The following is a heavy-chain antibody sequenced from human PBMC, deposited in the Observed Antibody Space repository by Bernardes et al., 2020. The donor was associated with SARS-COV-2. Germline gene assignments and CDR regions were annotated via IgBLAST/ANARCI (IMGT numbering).Heavy chain of an antibody. Sequence: ASVKVSCKASGYTFTAYYLHWVRQAPGQGLEWMGWINPRNGGANYAQKFQGRVTMTRDTSINTAYLELTRLTSDDTAIYYCAKLPVNLFCGVGSCGYFAPWGQGTLVPVSS. CDR1: GYTFTAYY. CDR3: AKLPVNLFCGVGSCGYFAP. V-gene: IGHV1-2*02. D-gene: IGHD2-15*01. J-gene: IGHJ5*02. CDR2: INPRNGGA.